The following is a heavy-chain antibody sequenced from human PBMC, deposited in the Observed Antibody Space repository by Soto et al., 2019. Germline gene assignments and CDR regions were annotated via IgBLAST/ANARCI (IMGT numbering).Heavy chain of an antibody. J-gene: IGHJ6*02. V-gene: IGHV3-33*01. D-gene: IGHD2-21*01. Sequence: GGSLRLSCAASGFTFSSYGMHWVRQAPGKGLEWVAVIWYDGSNKYYADSVKGRFTTSRDNSKHTPYLQMNSLRAEDTPVYYCARDKNTVIYYYYYYGMDVWGQGTTVTVSS. CDR3: ARDKNTVIYYYYYYGMDV. CDR2: IWYDGSNK. CDR1: GFTFSSYG.